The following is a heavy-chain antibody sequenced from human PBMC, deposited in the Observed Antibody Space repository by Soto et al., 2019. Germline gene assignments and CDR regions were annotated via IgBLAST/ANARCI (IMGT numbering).Heavy chain of an antibody. CDR3: TTDPVTMIVVVPSSG. Sequence: GGALRLSCAASGFTFSNARRNWVRPAPGKGLEWVGRIKSKTDGGTTDYAAPVKGRFTISRDDSKNTLYLQMNSLKTEDTAVYYCTTDPVTMIVVVPSSGWGQGTLVTVSS. V-gene: IGHV3-15*07. CDR1: GFTFSNAR. CDR2: IKSKTDGGTT. D-gene: IGHD3-22*01. J-gene: IGHJ4*02.